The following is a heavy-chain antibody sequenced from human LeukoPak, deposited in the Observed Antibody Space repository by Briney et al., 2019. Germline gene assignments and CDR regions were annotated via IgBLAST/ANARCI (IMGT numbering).Heavy chain of an antibody. D-gene: IGHD5-12*01. J-gene: IGHJ6*03. CDR3: ARYNSGYDNLSYYYYYMDV. CDR1: GGSISSYY. Sequence: TSETLSLTCTVSGGSISSYYWSWIRQPAGKGLEWIGRIYTSGSTNYNPSLKSRVTMSVDTSKNQFSLKLSSVTAADTAVYYCARYNSGYDNLSYYYYYMDVWGKGTTVTVSS. V-gene: IGHV4-4*07. CDR2: IYTSGST.